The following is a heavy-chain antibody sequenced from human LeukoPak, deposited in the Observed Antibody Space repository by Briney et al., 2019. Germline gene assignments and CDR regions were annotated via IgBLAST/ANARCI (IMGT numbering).Heavy chain of an antibody. CDR2: ISSSSSYI. D-gene: IGHD3-22*01. V-gene: IGHV3-21*01. J-gene: IGHJ4*02. Sequence: PGGSLRLSCAASGFTFSSYSMNWVRQAPGKGLEWVSSISSSSSYIYYADSVKGRFTISRDSAKNSLYLQMNSLRAEDTAVYYCARVDSSGYYYGGVDYFDYWGQGTLVTVSS. CDR1: GFTFSSYS. CDR3: ARVDSSGYYYGGVDYFDY.